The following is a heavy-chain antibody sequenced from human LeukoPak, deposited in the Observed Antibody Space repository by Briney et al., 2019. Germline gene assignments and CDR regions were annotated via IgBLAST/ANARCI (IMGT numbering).Heavy chain of an antibody. CDR2: IRSKAYGGTT. V-gene: IGHV3-49*04. CDR1: GFTFGDYA. Sequence: GGSLRLSCTASGFTFGDYAMSWVRQAPGKGLEWVGFIRSKAYGGTTECAASVKGRFTISRDDSKSIAYLQMNSLKTEDTAVYYCTREDYDFWSGTHYYYMDVWGKGTTVTVSS. CDR3: TREDYDFWSGTHYYYMDV. J-gene: IGHJ6*03. D-gene: IGHD3-3*01.